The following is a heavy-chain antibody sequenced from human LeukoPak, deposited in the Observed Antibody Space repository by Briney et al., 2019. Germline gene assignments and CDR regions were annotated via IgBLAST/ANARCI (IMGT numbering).Heavy chain of an antibody. J-gene: IGHJ6*03. CDR3: ARRESTYQNYYYFYYVDV. CDR1: GFTFDDYG. V-gene: IGHV3-20*04. CDR2: INWSGDST. Sequence: GGSLRLSCAASGFTFDDYGMSWVRQAPGKGLEWVSDINWSGDSTGYADSVKGQFTISRDNARNSLYLQMNSLRAEDTALYYCARRESTYQNYYYFYYVDVWGKGTTVTVSS.